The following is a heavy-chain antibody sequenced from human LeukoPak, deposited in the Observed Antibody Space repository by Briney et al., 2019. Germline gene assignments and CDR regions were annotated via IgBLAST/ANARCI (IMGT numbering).Heavy chain of an antibody. CDR1: GGSISSYY. Sequence: PSETLSLTCTDSGGSISSYYWSWIRQPAGKGLEWIGRIYTSGSTNYNPSLKSRVTMSVDTSKNQFSLKLSSVTAADTAVYYCARDRTPITMVRTNWFDPWGQGTLVTVSS. V-gene: IGHV4-4*07. CDR3: ARDRTPITMVRTNWFDP. J-gene: IGHJ5*02. D-gene: IGHD3-10*01. CDR2: IYTSGST.